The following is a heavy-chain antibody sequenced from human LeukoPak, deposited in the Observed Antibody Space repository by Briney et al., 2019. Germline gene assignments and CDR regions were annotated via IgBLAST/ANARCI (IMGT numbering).Heavy chain of an antibody. V-gene: IGHV4-34*01. CDR1: GGSFSGYY. CDR2: INHSGST. CDR3: ARGLTESVDTAMVTKALYYFDY. Sequence: PSETLSLTCAVYGGSFSGYYWSWIRQPPGKGLEWIGEINHSGSTNYNPSLKSRVTMSVDTSKNQFSLKLSSVTAADTAVYYCARGLTESVDTAMVTKALYYFDYWGQGTLVTVSS. J-gene: IGHJ4*02. D-gene: IGHD5-18*01.